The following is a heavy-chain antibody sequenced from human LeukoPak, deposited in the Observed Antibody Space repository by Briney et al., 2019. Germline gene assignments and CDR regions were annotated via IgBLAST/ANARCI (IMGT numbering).Heavy chain of an antibody. D-gene: IGHD2-15*01. V-gene: IGHV3-23*01. CDR2: ISGSGGST. CDR3: AKGAFCSGGSCYSDAFDI. J-gene: IGHJ3*02. CDR1: GFTFSNYA. Sequence: TGGSLRLSCAASGFTFSNYAMSWVRQAPGKGLEWVSSISGSGGSTYYADSVKGRFTISRDSSKNTLFLQMNSLRAEDSAVYYCAKGAFCSGGSCYSDAFDIWGQGTMVTVSS.